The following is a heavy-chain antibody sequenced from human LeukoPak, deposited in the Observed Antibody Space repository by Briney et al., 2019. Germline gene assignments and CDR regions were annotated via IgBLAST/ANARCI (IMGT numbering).Heavy chain of an antibody. CDR3: AKTSLYDFWSGQFDY. V-gene: IGHV3-23*01. Sequence: GGSLRLSCAASGFTFSSYSMNWVRQAPGKGLEWVSAISGSGGSTYYADSVKGRFTISRDNSKNTLYLQMNSLRAEDTAVYYCAKTSLYDFWSGQFDYWGQGTLVTVSS. CDR1: GFTFSSYS. J-gene: IGHJ4*02. D-gene: IGHD3-3*01. CDR2: ISGSGGST.